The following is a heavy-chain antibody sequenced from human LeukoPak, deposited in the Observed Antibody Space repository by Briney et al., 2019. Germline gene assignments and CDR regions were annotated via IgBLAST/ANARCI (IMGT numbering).Heavy chain of an antibody. CDR1: GASISGWY. J-gene: IGHJ4*02. Sequence: SETLSLTCTVSGASISGWYWSWIRQPPGKGLEWIGYVYGSGYTNYNPPLKSRVTMSIDTSKNHFSLKLTSVTAADTATYYCARETSLAGFASGLGFNYWGQGILVTVSS. V-gene: IGHV4-59*01. CDR2: VYGSGYT. D-gene: IGHD6-19*01. CDR3: ARETSLAGFASGLGFNY.